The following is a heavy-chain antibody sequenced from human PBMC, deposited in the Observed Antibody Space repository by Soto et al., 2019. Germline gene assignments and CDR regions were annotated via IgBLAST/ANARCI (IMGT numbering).Heavy chain of an antibody. CDR2: IYYDGST. CDR1: CCSININNDY. V-gene: IGHV4-39*01. CDR3: AKVVVAATRHTDFDS. D-gene: IGHD2-15*01. J-gene: IGHJ4*02. Sequence: TCTVSCCSININNDYWAWIRQPPGKGLAWIASIYYDGSTYYNPSLKSRVTISIDTSKNQFSLRLRSVTAADTAIYYCAKVVVAATRHTDFDSWGQGTLVTVSS.